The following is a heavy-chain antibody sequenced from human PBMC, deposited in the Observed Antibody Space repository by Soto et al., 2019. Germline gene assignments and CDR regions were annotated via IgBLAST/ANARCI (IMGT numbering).Heavy chain of an antibody. CDR1: GYTFTDSG. Sequence: GXSVKVSCMASGYTFTDSGMSWVRQAPGQGLEWMGWIGAYNGHTKYAQKLQGRVTMTTDTSTSTAYMELRSLKSDDTAVYYCAREYYYDSSGYLPVRYYFGMDVWGQGTTVTVSS. J-gene: IGHJ6*02. D-gene: IGHD3-22*01. CDR2: IGAYNGHT. V-gene: IGHV1-18*01. CDR3: AREYYYDSSGYLPVRYYFGMDV.